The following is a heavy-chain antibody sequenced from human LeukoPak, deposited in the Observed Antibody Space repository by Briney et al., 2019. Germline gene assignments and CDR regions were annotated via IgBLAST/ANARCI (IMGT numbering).Heavy chain of an antibody. CDR3: ARGVERAFDI. CDR2: IGSAGDT. V-gene: IGHV3-13*01. J-gene: IGHJ3*02. D-gene: IGHD5-24*01. CDR1: GFTFSTYD. Sequence: GGSLGLSCAASGFTFSTYDMHWLRQSTGKGLEWVSAIGSAGDTYYPGSVKGRFTISRENAKNSLYLQMNSLRAGDTAVYYCARGVERAFDIWGQGTMVTVSS.